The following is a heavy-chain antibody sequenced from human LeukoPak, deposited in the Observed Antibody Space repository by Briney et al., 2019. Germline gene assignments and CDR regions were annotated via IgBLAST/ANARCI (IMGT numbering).Heavy chain of an antibody. CDR2: IYYSGST. CDR3: ARAEDQYYDILTGYYYFDY. J-gene: IGHJ4*02. CDR1: GGSISSGGYY. Sequence: SQTLSLTCTVSGGSISSGGYYWSWIRQHPGKGLEWIGYIYYSGSTYYNPSLKSRVTISVDTSKNQFSLKLGSVTAADTAVYYCARAEDQYYDILTGYYYFDYWGQGTLVTVSS. V-gene: IGHV4-31*03. D-gene: IGHD3-9*01.